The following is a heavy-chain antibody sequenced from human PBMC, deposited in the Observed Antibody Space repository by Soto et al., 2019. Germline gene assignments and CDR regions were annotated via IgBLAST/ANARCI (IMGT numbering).Heavy chain of an antibody. CDR1: GYIFTRYW. V-gene: IGHV5-51*01. CDR2: ISPSDSET. D-gene: IGHD3-16*01. CDR3: ERASKGGSLGSSPGY. J-gene: IGHJ4*02. Sequence: GESLKISCKTSGYIFTRYWIGWVRQKPGKGLEWMGIISPSDSETRYSPSFQGQVIISADRSISTASLEWSSLKASDSAIYYCERASKGGSLGSSPGYCGQGPLVTVYS.